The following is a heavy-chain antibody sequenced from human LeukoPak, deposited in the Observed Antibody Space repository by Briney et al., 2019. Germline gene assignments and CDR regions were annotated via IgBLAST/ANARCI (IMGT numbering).Heavy chain of an antibody. CDR1: GYIFTIYW. J-gene: IGHJ3*02. D-gene: IGHD2-15*01. CDR3: ARRAPLGYCSGGSCHDAFDI. V-gene: IGHV5-51*01. Sequence: GDSVTLFRRGSGYIFTIYWIGCVRQMPGKGLEWMGNISPGDSDTRYSPSFQGQDTISADKSIITAYLKWSSLKDSDTAMYYCARRAPLGYCSGGSCHDAFDIWGQGTMVTVSS. CDR2: ISPGDSDT.